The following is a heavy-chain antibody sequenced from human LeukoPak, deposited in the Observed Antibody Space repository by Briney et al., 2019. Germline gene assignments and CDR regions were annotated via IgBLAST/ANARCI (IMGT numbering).Heavy chain of an antibody. Sequence: SVKVSCKASGGTFSSYAISWVRQAPGQGLEWMGRIIPILGIANYAQKFQGRVTITADKSTSTAYMELSSLRSEDTAVYYCAREDSVENWFDPWGQGTLVTVSS. CDR1: GGTFSSYA. J-gene: IGHJ5*02. CDR3: AREDSVENWFDP. V-gene: IGHV1-69*04. D-gene: IGHD3/OR15-3a*01. CDR2: IIPILGIA.